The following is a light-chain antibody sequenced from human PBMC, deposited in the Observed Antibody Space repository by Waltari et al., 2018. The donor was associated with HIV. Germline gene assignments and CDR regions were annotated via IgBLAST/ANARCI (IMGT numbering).Light chain of an antibody. CDR3: DSRDSSGDHVV. Sequence: SSELTQDPAVSVALGQTVTITCQGGGLRSYYASWYQHKPGQAPVLVIYGKNNRPSGIPDRFSGSSSGNTASLTITGAQAEDEADYDCDSRDSSGDHVVFGGGTKLTVL. CDR2: GKN. J-gene: IGLJ2*01. CDR1: GLRSYY. V-gene: IGLV3-19*01.